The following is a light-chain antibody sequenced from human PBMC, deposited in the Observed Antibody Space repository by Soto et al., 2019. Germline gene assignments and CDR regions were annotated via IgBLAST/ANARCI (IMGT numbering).Light chain of an antibody. J-gene: IGKJ1*01. CDR1: QTINKY. CDR3: QQSYKTPQT. Sequence: DIQMPQSPSSLSASIGDRVTITCRASQTINKYVNWYQQKPGNPPNLLIYTASTLPRGVPSRFSGSRPGTNFTLTINSLQPEDFATYYCQQSYKTPQTFGQGTKVDIK. CDR2: TAS. V-gene: IGKV1-39*01.